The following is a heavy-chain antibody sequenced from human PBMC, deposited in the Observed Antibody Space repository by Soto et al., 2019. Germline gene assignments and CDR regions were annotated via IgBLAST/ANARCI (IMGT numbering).Heavy chain of an antibody. Sequence: QVQLGDSGGGVGQAGKSLRLSCVASGFTFTTVAMHWVRQAPGKGLEWVGAISAYGYNQFYGHSGKGRFTISRDDSRNTVNLQLNSVRLDDTAVYYCVRDTVEDCSGATCYVPLQHWGQGTLVTVSS. D-gene: IGHD2-2*01. CDR2: ISAYGYNQ. J-gene: IGHJ1*01. CDR3: VRDTVEDCSGATCYVPLQH. V-gene: IGHV3-30*04. CDR1: GFTFTTVA.